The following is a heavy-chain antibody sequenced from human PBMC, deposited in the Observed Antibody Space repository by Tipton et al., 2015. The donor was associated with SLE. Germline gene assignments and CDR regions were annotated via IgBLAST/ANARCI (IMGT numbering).Heavy chain of an antibody. J-gene: IGHJ6*03. Sequence: TLSLTCSVSGGSISSSGYYWGWIRQPPGKGLEWIGSIYESGSTYYNPSLKSRVTISVDTSKNQFSLKLTSATTADTAVYYCARSNDNYYYYYMDVWGKGTTVSVSS. D-gene: IGHD1-1*01. V-gene: IGHV4-39*07. CDR1: GGSISSSGYY. CDR2: IYESGST. CDR3: ARSNDNYYYYYMDV.